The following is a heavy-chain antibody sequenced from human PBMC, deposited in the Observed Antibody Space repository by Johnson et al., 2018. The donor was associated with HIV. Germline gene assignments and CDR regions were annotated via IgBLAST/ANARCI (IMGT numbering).Heavy chain of an antibody. CDR1: GFTFDHYA. V-gene: IGHV3-74*02. D-gene: IGHD6-19*01. Sequence: VQLVESGGGLVQPGGSPRLSCAASGFTFDHYAMHWVRQAPGQGLVWVSRTNSDGSSTSDADSVKGRFTISRDNAKNTLYLQMNSLRAEDTAVYYCARVSSSTIAVAGHPFDIWGQGTMVTVSS. CDR3: ARVSSSTIAVAGHPFDI. J-gene: IGHJ3*02. CDR2: TNSDGSST.